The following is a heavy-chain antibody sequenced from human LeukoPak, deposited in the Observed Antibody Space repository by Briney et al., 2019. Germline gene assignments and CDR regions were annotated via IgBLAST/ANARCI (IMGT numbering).Heavy chain of an antibody. J-gene: IGHJ4*02. CDR1: GFTFSGSA. V-gene: IGHV3-73*01. D-gene: IGHD2-2*01. Sequence: GGSLKLSCAASGFTFSGSAMHWVRQASGKGLEWVGRIRSKANSYATAYAASVKGRFTISRDDSKNTAYLQMNSLKTEDTAVYYCTVYCSSTSCVDYWGQGTLVTVSS. CDR2: IRSKANSYAT. CDR3: TVYCSSTSCVDY.